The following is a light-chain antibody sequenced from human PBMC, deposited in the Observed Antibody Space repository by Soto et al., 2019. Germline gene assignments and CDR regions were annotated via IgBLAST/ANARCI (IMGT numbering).Light chain of an antibody. J-gene: IGKJ1*01. Sequence: ELVLTQPPGTLSLSSGERATLSCRAGQRVSSNSLAWFQQKPGQAPRLLIYGASNRATGIPDRFSGSGSGTDFTLTITRLEPEDFAVYYCQQYTDLPRTFGQGTKVDIK. CDR1: QRVSSNS. CDR3: QQYTDLPRT. CDR2: GAS. V-gene: IGKV3-20*01.